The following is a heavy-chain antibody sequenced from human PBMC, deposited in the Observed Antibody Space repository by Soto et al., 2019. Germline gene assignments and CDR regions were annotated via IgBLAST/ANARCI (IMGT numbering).Heavy chain of an antibody. CDR1: GGSISSGDYY. J-gene: IGHJ5*02. Sequence: SETLSLTCTVSGGSISSGDYYWSWIRQPPGKGLEWIGYIYYSGSTYYNPSLKSRVTISVDTSKNQFSLKLSSVTAADTAVYYCARDRAGVVVVAPDNWFDPWGQGTLVTVSS. CDR3: ARDRAGVVVVAPDNWFDP. D-gene: IGHD2-15*01. CDR2: IYYSGST. V-gene: IGHV4-30-4*01.